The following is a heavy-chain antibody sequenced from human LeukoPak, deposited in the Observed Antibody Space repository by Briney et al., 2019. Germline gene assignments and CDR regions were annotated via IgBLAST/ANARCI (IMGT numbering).Heavy chain of an antibody. J-gene: IGHJ6*02. Sequence: PSQTLSLTCTVSGGSISSGGYYWSWIRQHPGKGLEWIGYIYYSGSTYYNPSLKSRVTISVDTSKNQFSLKLSSVTAADTAVYYCARVTVYYYYGMDVCGQGTTVTVSS. CDR2: IYYSGST. D-gene: IGHD4-11*01. V-gene: IGHV4-31*03. CDR3: ARVTVYYYYGMDV. CDR1: GGSISSGGYY.